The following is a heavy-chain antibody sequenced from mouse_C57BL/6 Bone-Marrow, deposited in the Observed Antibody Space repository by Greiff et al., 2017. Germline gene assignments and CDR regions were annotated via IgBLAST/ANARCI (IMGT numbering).Heavy chain of an antibody. CDR3: ARKGNYGSRRIFAY. CDR1: GYTFTSYG. J-gene: IGHJ3*01. D-gene: IGHD1-1*01. CDR2: IYPRSGNT. Sequence: VKLMESGAELARPGASVKLSCKASGYTFTSYGISWVKQRTGQGLEWIGEIYPRSGNTYYNEKFKGKATLTADKSSSTAYMELRSLTSEDSAVYFCARKGNYGSRRIFAYWGQGTLVTVSA. V-gene: IGHV1-81*01.